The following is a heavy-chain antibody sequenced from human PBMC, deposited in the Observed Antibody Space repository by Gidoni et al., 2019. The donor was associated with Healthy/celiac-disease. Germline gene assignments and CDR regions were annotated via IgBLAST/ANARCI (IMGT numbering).Heavy chain of an antibody. D-gene: IGHD2-15*01. V-gene: IGHV3-66*01. Sequence: EVQLVESGGGLVQPGGSLRLSCAASGFTVSSNYMSWVRQAPGTGLEWGSVMYSGGSTYYADSVKGRFTISRDNSKNTLYLQMNSLRAEDTAVYYCASYSRLDFPYWGQGTLVTVSS. CDR3: ASYSRLDFPY. CDR1: GFTVSSNY. J-gene: IGHJ4*02. CDR2: MYSGGST.